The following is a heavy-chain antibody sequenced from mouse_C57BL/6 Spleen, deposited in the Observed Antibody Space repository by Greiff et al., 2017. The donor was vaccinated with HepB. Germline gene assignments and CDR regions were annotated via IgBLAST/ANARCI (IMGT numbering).Heavy chain of an antibody. CDR3: ARARDGYYGYFDY. J-gene: IGHJ2*01. CDR2: INPNNGGT. Sequence: VQLQQSGPELVKPGASVKISCKASGYTFTDYYMNWVKQSHGKSLEWIGDINPNNGGTSYNQKFKGKATLTVDKSSSTAYMELRSLTSEDSAVYYCARARDGYYGYFDYWGQGTTLTVSS. CDR1: GYTFTDYY. V-gene: IGHV1-26*01. D-gene: IGHD2-3*01.